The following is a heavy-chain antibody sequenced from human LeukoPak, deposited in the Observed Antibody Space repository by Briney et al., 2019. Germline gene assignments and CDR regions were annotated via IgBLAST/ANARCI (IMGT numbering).Heavy chain of an antibody. CDR1: GFTFSTYA. CDR2: ISGSGGGT. J-gene: IGHJ5*02. Sequence: GGSLRLSCAASGFTFSTYAMSWVRQAPGKGLEWVSLISGSGGGTKYADSVKGRFTISRDNSKNMLYLQMNSLRAEDTAVYYCAKEWWFEPWGQGTLVTVSS. V-gene: IGHV3-23*01. CDR3: AKEWWFEP.